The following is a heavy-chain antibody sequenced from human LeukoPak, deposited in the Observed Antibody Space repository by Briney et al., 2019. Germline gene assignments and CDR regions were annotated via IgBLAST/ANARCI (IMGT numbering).Heavy chain of an antibody. D-gene: IGHD1-7*01. CDR3: AKERGYNWNYACDY. CDR2: ISYDGSNK. Sequence: GGSLRLSCAASGFTFSSYGMHWVRQAPGKGLEWVAVISYDGSNKYYADSVKGRFTISRDNSKNTLYLQMNSLRAEDTAVYYCAKERGYNWNYACDYWGQGTLVTVSS. CDR1: GFTFSSYG. J-gene: IGHJ4*02. V-gene: IGHV3-30*18.